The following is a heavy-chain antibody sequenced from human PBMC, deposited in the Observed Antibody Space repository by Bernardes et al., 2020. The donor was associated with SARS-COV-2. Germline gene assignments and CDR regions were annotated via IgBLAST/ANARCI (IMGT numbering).Heavy chain of an antibody. D-gene: IGHD4-17*01. CDR1: GGSISSYY. V-gene: IGHV4-59*08. J-gene: IGHJ4*02. CDR3: ARHDAIGYGDYPEHFDY. CDR2: IYYSGST. Sequence: SETLSLTCTVSGGSISSYYWSWIRQPPGKGLEWIGYIYYSGSTNYNPSLKSRVTISVDTSKNQFSLKLSSVTAADTAVYYCARHDAIGYGDYPEHFDYWGQGTLVTVSS.